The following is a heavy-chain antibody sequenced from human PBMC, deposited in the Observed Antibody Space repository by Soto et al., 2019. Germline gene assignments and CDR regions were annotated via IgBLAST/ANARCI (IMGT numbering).Heavy chain of an antibody. CDR2: IHGDGGKI. CDR1: GFMFSAYW. Sequence: VSLRLSCAASGFMFSAYWMSWVRQAPGKGLEWVANIHGDGGKIYYVDSVKGRFTISRDNAKRSLYLQMNSLRAEDTAVYYCARDFYGGYTYGPGDYWGQGALVTVSS. V-gene: IGHV3-7*01. CDR3: ARDFYGGYTYGPGDY. D-gene: IGHD5-18*01. J-gene: IGHJ4*02.